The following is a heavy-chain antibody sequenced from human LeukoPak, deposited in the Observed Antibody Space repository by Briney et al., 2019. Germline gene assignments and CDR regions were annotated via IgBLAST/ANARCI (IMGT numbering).Heavy chain of an antibody. Sequence: GRSLRLSCAASGLTFDESAMHWVRQVPGKGLEWVSGISWNSGSIGYADSVKGRFTISRDNAKNPLYLQLNSLRVEDTAFYYCAKRGSSWYFDYWGQGTLVTVSS. D-gene: IGHD6-13*01. V-gene: IGHV3-9*01. CDR2: ISWNSGSI. CDR3: AKRGSSWYFDY. J-gene: IGHJ4*02. CDR1: GLTFDESA.